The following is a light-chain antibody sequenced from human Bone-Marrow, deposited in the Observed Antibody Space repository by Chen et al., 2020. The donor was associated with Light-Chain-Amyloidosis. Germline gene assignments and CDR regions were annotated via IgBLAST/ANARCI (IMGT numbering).Light chain of an antibody. Sequence: DLVMTQSPDSLAVSLGVRATINCKSSQSVLYSSNNKNYLAWYQQKPGQPPKLLISWASTRESGVPDRFTGSGSGTDFTLTISSLQAEDVAVYYCQQYYSAPFTFGPGTKVNIK. V-gene: IGKV4-1*01. CDR1: QSVLYSSNNKNY. CDR2: WAS. J-gene: IGKJ3*01. CDR3: QQYYSAPFT.